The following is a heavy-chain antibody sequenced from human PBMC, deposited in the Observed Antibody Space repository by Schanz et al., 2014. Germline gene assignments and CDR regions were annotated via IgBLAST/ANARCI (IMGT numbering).Heavy chain of an antibody. V-gene: IGHV4-31*03. D-gene: IGHD3-22*01. CDR2: IYYSGNT. J-gene: IGHJ4*02. Sequence: QVQLQESGPGLVKPSQTLSLTCTVSGGSVNSGVYYWNWIRQHPGKGLEWIGYIYYSGNTYYNPSLRGRVSMSLDTSKNQFSLKLGSVSAADTAVYYCAKDGRLPYYGTGSDFDYWGQGTLVAVSS. CDR1: GGSVNSGVYY. CDR3: AKDGRLPYYGTGSDFDY.